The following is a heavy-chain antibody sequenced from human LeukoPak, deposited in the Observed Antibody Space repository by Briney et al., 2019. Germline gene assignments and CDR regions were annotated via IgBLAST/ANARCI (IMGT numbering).Heavy chain of an antibody. CDR2: IKANIDGGTT. CDR3: TTDFSHFDFSSGFYSY. D-gene: IGHD3-3*01. Sequence: GSLRLSCAASGFSFTTAWMVWVRQAPGKGLEGVGRIKANIDGGTTDFAAPVKGRFTISRDDLRKMVYLQMNSLKTDDTGVYYCTTDFSHFDFSSGFYSYWGQGTLVAVSS. CDR1: GFSFTTAW. J-gene: IGHJ4*02. V-gene: IGHV3-15*01.